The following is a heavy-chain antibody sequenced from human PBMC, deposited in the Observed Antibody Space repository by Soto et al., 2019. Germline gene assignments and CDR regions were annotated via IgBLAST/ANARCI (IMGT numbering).Heavy chain of an antibody. J-gene: IGHJ1*01. CDR1: GGTFSTYA. D-gene: IGHD6-19*01. CDR2: IIPIFATT. V-gene: IGHV1-69*12. Sequence: QVQLVQSGAEVKKPGSSVKVSCKASGGTFSTYALSWVRQAPGQGPEWMGVIIPIFATTKYSQKFQGRVTLTADESTSTAYMELSSLRSEDTGVYYCASRAVAGTIGSSLECFHHWGQGTLVTVSP. CDR3: ASRAVAGTIGSSLECFHH.